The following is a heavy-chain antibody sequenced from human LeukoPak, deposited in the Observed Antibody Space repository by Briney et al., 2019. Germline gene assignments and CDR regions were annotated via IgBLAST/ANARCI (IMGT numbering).Heavy chain of an antibody. D-gene: IGHD5-18*01. J-gene: IGHJ4*02. CDR2: ISSSSSDK. Sequence: PGGSLRLSCAASGFTFSSYTMTWVRQAPGKGLGWLSSISSSSSDKYFADSVKGRFTISRDNAKKSLYLQMNSLRVEDTAVYYCARVGPSYGYVDYWGQGTLVTVSS. CDR1: GFTFSSYT. CDR3: ARVGPSYGYVDY. V-gene: IGHV3-21*01.